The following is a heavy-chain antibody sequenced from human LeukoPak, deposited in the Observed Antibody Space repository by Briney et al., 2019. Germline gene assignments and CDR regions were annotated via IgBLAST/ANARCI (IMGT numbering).Heavy chain of an antibody. CDR2: IYTSGST. CDR3: ARGPAVYYYYMDV. CDR1: GGSFSGYY. J-gene: IGHJ6*03. Sequence: SETLSLTCAVYGGSFSGYYWSWIRQPAGKGLEWIGRIYTSGSTNYNPSLKSRVTMSVDTSKNQFSLKLSSVTAADTAVYYCARGPAVYYYYMDVWGKGTTVTVSS. V-gene: IGHV4-59*10.